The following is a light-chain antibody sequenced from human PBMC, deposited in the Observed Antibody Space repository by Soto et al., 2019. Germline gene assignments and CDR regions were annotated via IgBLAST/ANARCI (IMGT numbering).Light chain of an antibody. CDR2: KAS. J-gene: IGKJ4*01. CDR3: HQASSFPLT. CDR1: QGISSW. Sequence: DIQMTHSPSFVSASVGDRVTSTCRSSQGISSWLSWYQQKPETAPTLLVYKASTLQDGVPSRFSGSGSWTDFTLTRNSLQPEDFGTYYCHQASSFPLTIGGGTKVEIK. V-gene: IGKV1-12*01.